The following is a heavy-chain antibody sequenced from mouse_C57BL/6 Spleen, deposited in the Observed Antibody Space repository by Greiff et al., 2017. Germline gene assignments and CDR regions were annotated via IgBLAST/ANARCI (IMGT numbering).Heavy chain of an antibody. Sequence: QIQLQQPGAELVKPGASVKLSCKASGYTFTSYWMHWVKQRPGQGLEWIGMIHPNSGSTNYNEKFKSKATLTVDKSSSTAYMQLSSLTSEDSAVYYCASPGGDSSGHFDYWGQGTTLTVSS. V-gene: IGHV1-64*01. CDR1: GYTFTSYW. CDR2: IHPNSGST. J-gene: IGHJ2*01. D-gene: IGHD3-2*02. CDR3: ASPGGDSSGHFDY.